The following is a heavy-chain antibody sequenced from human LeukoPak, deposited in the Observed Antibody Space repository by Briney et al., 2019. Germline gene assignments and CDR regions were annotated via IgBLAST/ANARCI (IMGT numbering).Heavy chain of an antibody. D-gene: IGHD3-3*01. CDR3: ARGTANFWSGYSSHFDY. CDR2: INPSGGST. V-gene: IGHV1-46*01. Sequence: ASVKVSCKSSGYTFTSYYMHWVRQAPGQGLEWMGIINPSGGSTSYAQKFQGRVTMTRDTSTSTVYMEVSSLRSEDTAVYYCARGTANFWSGYSSHFDYWGQGTLVTVSS. J-gene: IGHJ4*02. CDR1: GYTFTSYY.